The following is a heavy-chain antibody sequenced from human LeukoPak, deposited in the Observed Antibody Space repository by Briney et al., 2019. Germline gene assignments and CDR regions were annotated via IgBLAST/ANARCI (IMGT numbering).Heavy chain of an antibody. CDR2: ISGSGGST. Sequence: GGSLRLSCAASGFTFSSYAMSWVRQAPGKGLEWVSAISGSGGSTYYAGSVKGRFTISRDNSKNTLYLQMNSLRAEDTAVYYWAKAASGWGWGGYYFDYWGQGTLVTVSS. CDR1: GFTFSSYA. CDR3: AKAASGWGWGGYYFDY. D-gene: IGHD6-19*01. V-gene: IGHV3-23*01. J-gene: IGHJ4*02.